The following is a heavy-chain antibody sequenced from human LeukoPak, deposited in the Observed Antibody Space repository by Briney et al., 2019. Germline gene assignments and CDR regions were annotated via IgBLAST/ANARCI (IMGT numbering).Heavy chain of an antibody. J-gene: IGHJ4*02. Sequence: PSETLSLTCTVSGGSISSYYWSWIRQPPGKGPEWIGYIYYSGSTNYNPSLKSRVTISVDTSKNQFSLKLSSVTAADTAVYYCARHQAPTSRFDYWGQGTLVTVSS. V-gene: IGHV4-59*08. CDR3: ARHQAPTSRFDY. CDR2: IYYSGST. D-gene: IGHD1-1*01. CDR1: GGSISSYY.